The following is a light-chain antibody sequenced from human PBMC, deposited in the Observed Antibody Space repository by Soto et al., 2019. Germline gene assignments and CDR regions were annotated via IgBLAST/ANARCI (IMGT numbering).Light chain of an antibody. V-gene: IGKV4-1*01. CDR2: WAS. J-gene: IGKJ5*01. CDR3: QQYYSSPIT. Sequence: DIVMTQSPDSLAASLGERATINCRSSQSVLYSSNNQNYLAWYQQKPGEPPKLLIYWASTRESGVPGRFSGSGSGTEFTLTISSLQAGDVAVYYCQQYYSSPITFGQGTRLEIK. CDR1: QSVLYSSNNQNY.